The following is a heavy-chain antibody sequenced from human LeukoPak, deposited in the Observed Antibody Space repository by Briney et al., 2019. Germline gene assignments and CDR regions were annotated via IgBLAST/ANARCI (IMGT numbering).Heavy chain of an antibody. J-gene: IGHJ4*02. CDR1: GFTFSSYG. CDR3: AKDGGSYFDY. V-gene: IGHV3-30*18. Sequence: GGSLRLSCAASGFTFSSYGMHWVRQAPGKGLEWVAVISYDGSNKYYADSVKGRFTISRDNSKNTLYLQMNSLRAEDTAVYYCAKDGGSYFDYWGQGTLVTVSS. D-gene: IGHD1-26*01. CDR2: ISYDGSNK.